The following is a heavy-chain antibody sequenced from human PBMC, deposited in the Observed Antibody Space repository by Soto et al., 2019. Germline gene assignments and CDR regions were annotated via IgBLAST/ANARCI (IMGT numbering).Heavy chain of an antibody. CDR3: VRVGKNWNQLDY. V-gene: IGHV3-11*01. D-gene: IGHD1-1*01. J-gene: IGHJ4*02. CDR2: ISNSDSPI. CDR1: GFTFSDYY. Sequence: GGSLRLSCAASGFTFSDYYMSWIRQPPGKGLDWVSYISNSDSPIYYADSVKGRFTISRDNAKNSLYLQMNSLRVDDTAVYYCVRVGKNWNQLDYWGQGTLVTVSS.